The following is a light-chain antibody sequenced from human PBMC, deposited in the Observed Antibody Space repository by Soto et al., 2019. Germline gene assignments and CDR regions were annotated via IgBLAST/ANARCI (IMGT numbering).Light chain of an antibody. J-gene: IGKJ1*01. CDR2: AAS. Sequence: DIHMTQSPSSLSASVRDRVTITCRASQGISNYLAWYQQKPGKVPKLLIYAASTLQSGVPSRFSGSVSGTDFTLPISSLQPEDVATYYCQKYDSAPWTFGKGPKVEIK. CDR3: QKYDSAPWT. CDR1: QGISNY. V-gene: IGKV1-27*01.